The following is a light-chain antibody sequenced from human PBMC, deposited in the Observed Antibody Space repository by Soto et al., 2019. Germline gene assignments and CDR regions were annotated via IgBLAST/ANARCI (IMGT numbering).Light chain of an antibody. CDR2: SSN. CDR3: ATWDDSLNGRV. CDR1: SSSVGSNT. J-gene: IGLJ3*02. V-gene: IGLV1-44*01. Sequence: QSVLTQPPSASGTPGQRVTISCSGSSSSVGSNTVNWYQQLPGTAPKLLIYSSNQRPSGVPDRFSGSKSGTSASLAISGLQSEDEVDYYCATWDDSLNGRVFGGGTKLTVL.